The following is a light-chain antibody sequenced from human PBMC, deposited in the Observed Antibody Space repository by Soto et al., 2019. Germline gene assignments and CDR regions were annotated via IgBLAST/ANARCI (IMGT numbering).Light chain of an antibody. CDR1: QSVSSFY. CDR3: QHYNSYSEA. Sequence: DIVLTQSPGTLSLSPGERATLSCRASQSVSSFYLAWYQQNPGQAPRLLIYDASTRATGIPDRFSGSGSGTEFTLTISSLQPDDFATYYCQHYNSYSEAFGQGTKVDIK. V-gene: IGKV3-20*01. CDR2: DAS. J-gene: IGKJ1*01.